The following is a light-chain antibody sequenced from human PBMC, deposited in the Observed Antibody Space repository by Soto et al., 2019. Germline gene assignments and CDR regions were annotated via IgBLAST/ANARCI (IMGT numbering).Light chain of an antibody. V-gene: IGLV1-40*01. CDR1: SSNIGAGYD. Sequence: QSVLTQPPSVSGAPGQRVTISCTGSSSNIGAGYDVHWYQQLPGTAPKLLIYGNSNRPSGVPDRFSGSKSGTPASLAITGLQAEDEADYYCQSYDSSLSGSVLGTGTKVTVL. J-gene: IGLJ1*01. CDR3: QSYDSSLSGSV. CDR2: GNS.